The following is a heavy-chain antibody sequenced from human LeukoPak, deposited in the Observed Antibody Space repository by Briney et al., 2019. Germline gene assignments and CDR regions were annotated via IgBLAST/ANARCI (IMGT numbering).Heavy chain of an antibody. J-gene: IGHJ4*02. Sequence: PSETLSLTCIVSGDSISSSAYFWGWIRQPPGKGLEWIGSIYYSGKTYYSASLKGRVTMYVDTSKNLFSLRLTSVTAAETAIFYCARRRWYGGFDFWGQGTLVTVSS. V-gene: IGHV4-39*01. CDR3: ARRRWYGGFDF. CDR2: IYYSGKT. D-gene: IGHD3-10*01. CDR1: GDSISSSAYF.